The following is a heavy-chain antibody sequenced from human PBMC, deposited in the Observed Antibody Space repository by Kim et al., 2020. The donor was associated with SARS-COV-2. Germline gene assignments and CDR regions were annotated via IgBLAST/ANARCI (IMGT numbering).Heavy chain of an antibody. Sequence: GGSLRLSCAASGFTFSSYGMHWVRQAPGKGLEWVAVIWYDGSNKYYADSVKGRFTISRDNSKNTLYLQMNSLRAEDTAVYYCATLQTYYDILTGGMDVWGQGTTVTDSS. V-gene: IGHV3-33*01. J-gene: IGHJ6*02. CDR2: IWYDGSNK. D-gene: IGHD3-9*01. CDR3: ATLQTYYDILTGGMDV. CDR1: GFTFSSYG.